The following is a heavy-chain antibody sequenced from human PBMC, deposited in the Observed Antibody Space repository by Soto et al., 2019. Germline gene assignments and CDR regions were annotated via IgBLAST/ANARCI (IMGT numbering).Heavy chain of an antibody. V-gene: IGHV4-34*01. CDR3: ASGGATALRRYFYY. CDR1: GGSFSGYY. D-gene: IGHD5-12*01. CDR2: INHSGST. J-gene: IGHJ4*02. Sequence: QVQLQQCGAGLLKPSETLSLTCAVYGGSFSGYYWSCLRQPPGRGLEWIGEINHSGSTNYNPSLKRRVSRSVDTAKNQFTLRLSSVTAADTSEYYCASGGATALRRYFYYCGQVTLVTLS.